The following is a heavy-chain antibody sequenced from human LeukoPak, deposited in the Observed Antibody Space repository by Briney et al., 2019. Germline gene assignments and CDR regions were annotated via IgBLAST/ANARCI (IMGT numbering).Heavy chain of an antibody. CDR2: IYYSGST. D-gene: IGHD3-10*01. V-gene: IGHV4-59*01. CDR3: ARLRFGVAAAAPYYFDY. Sequence: PSETLSLTCTVSGGSTSNYYWSWIRQPPGKGLEWIGYIYYSGSTNYNPSLKSRVTISVDTSKNQFSLKLSSVTAADTAVYYCARLRFGVAAAAPYYFDYWGQGTLVTVSS. J-gene: IGHJ4*02. CDR1: GGSTSNYY.